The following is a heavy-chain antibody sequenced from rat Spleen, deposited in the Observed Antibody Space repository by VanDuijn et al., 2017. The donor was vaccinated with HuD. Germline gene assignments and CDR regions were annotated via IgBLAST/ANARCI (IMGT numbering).Heavy chain of an antibody. CDR2: ISISGGST. CDR3: TRGYDGTYYYVNWFAY. J-gene: IGHJ3*01. D-gene: IGHD1-12*02. CDR1: GFTFSNYY. Sequence: EVQLVESGGGLVQPGRSLKLSCAASGFTFSNYYMAWVRQAPTKGLEWVATISISGGSTYYRDSVKGRFTISRDNAKSTLYLQMNSLRSEDTATYYCTRGYDGTYYYVNWFAYWGQGTLVTVSS. V-gene: IGHV5-27*01.